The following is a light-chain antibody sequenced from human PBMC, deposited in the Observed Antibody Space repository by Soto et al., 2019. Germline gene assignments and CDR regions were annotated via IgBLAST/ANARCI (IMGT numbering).Light chain of an antibody. CDR1: QSVSSY. CDR3: QHRRIWPLT. J-gene: IGKJ4*01. Sequence: EIVLTQSPATLSLSPGERATLSCRASQSVSSYLAWYQQKPGQAPRLLIYEASNRGTGIPARFSGSGSETDFSLTSSGLEPEDFAVYYCQHRRIWPLTFGGRTKVEIK. V-gene: IGKV3-11*01. CDR2: EAS.